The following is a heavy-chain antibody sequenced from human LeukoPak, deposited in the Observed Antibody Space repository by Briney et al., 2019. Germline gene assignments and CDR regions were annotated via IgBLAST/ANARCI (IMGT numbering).Heavy chain of an antibody. J-gene: IGHJ6*02. D-gene: IGHD3-10*01. CDR1: GFTFDDYA. Sequence: PGGSLRLSCAASGFTFDDYAMHWVRQAPGKGLEWVSGISWNSGSIGYADSVKGRFTISRDNAKNSLYLQMNSLRAEDTALYYCARDRGPDGMDVWGQGTTVTVSS. CDR3: ARDRGPDGMDV. CDR2: ISWNSGSI. V-gene: IGHV3-9*01.